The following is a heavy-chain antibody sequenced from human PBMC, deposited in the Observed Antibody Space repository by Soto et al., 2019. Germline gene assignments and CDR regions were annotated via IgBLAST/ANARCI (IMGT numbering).Heavy chain of an antibody. D-gene: IGHD2-21*02. Sequence: EVQLLESGGALKQPGGSLRLSCAASGFTFSSHAMSWVRQAPGKGLAWVSSIIGDGRSTKYADSVKGRFTISRDKFQSMLYLQLNSLRAEDTALYYCTKGMSDRLPSLNFDYWGQGTLVTVSS. J-gene: IGHJ4*02. CDR1: GFTFSSHA. CDR2: IIGDGRST. CDR3: TKGMSDRLPSLNFDY. V-gene: IGHV3-23*01.